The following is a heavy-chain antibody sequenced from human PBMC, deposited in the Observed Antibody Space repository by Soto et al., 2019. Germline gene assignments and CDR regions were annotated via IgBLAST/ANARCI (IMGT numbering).Heavy chain of an antibody. V-gene: IGHV3-74*01. D-gene: IGHD6-6*01. CDR3: ASGGSSLNFDS. CDR1: GFTFRSYW. CDR2: INSDGSST. J-gene: IGHJ4*02. Sequence: PGGSLRLFCAASGFTFRSYWMQWVRQAPGKGLVWVSWINSDGSSTSYADSVKGRFTISRDNAKNTLYLQMNSLRAEDTAVYYCASGGSSLNFDSWGQGTLVTVSS.